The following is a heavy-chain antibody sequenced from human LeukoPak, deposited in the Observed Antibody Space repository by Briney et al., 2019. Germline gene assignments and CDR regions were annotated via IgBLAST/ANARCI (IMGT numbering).Heavy chain of an antibody. V-gene: IGHV1-69*05. CDR1: GGTFSSYA. D-gene: IGHD4-17*01. CDR2: IIPIFGTA. Sequence: SVKVSCKASGGTFSSYAISWVRQAPGQGLEWMGRIIPIFGTANYAQKFQGRVTITTDESTSTPYMELSSLRSEDTAVYYCARGHGDNEVYFDYWGQGTLVTVSS. CDR3: ARGHGDNEVYFDY. J-gene: IGHJ4*02.